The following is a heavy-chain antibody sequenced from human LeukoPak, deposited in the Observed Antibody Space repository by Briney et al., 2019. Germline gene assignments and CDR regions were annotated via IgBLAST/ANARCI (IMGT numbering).Heavy chain of an antibody. CDR3: ARFPFYCSSTSCYYFDY. CDR2: ISSSSSYI. J-gene: IGHJ4*02. D-gene: IGHD2-2*01. CDR1: GFTFSSYS. V-gene: IGHV3-21*01. Sequence: GGSLRLSCAASGFTFSSYSMNWVRQAPGKGLEWVSSISSSSSYIYYADSVKGRFTISRDNAKNSLYLQMNSLRAEDTGVYYCARFPFYCSSTSCYYFDYWGQGTLVTVSS.